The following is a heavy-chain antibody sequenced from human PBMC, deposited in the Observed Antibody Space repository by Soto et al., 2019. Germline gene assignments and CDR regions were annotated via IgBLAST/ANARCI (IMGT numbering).Heavy chain of an antibody. CDR1: GFTFSSYA. V-gene: IGHV3-23*01. CDR2: ISGRGGST. Sequence: PGGSLRLSCAASGFTFSSYAMSWVRQAPGKGLEWVSAISGRGGSTYYADSVKGRFTISRDNSKNTLYLQMNSQRAEDTAVYYCAKGRTVDGSSWYDAAYYYYGMDVWGQGTTVTVSS. CDR3: AKGRTVDGSSWYDAAYYYYGMDV. J-gene: IGHJ6*02. D-gene: IGHD6-13*01.